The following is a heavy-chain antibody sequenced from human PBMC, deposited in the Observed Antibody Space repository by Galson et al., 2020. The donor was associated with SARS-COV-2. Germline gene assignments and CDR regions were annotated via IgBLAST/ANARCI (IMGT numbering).Heavy chain of an antibody. J-gene: IGHJ6*02. D-gene: IGHD2-2*01. V-gene: IGHV4-34*01. Sequence: ETSETLSLTCAVYVGSFSGFSWRWVRQSPGKGLEWIGEINHSGSANYNPSLKSRVTISVDTSKNQFSLKLTSVTAAETAVYFCARGRIGVVPAPILGLGPYYEYYAMDVWGQGTTITVSS. CDR2: INHSGSA. CDR1: VGSFSGFS. CDR3: ARGRIGVVPAPILGLGPYYEYYAMDV.